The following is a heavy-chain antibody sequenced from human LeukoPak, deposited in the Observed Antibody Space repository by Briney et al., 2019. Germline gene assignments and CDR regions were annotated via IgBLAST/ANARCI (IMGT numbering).Heavy chain of an antibody. D-gene: IGHD1-26*01. Sequence: SETLSLTCTVSGGSISDYYLSWIRQPPGKGLEWIGFIYYSGSTNYNPSLKSRVTISVDTSKNQFSLKLSSVTAADTAVYYCAKGEVQYFFDFWGQGTLVTVSS. CDR3: AKGEVQYFFDF. CDR2: IYYSGST. J-gene: IGHJ4*02. CDR1: GGSISDYY. V-gene: IGHV4-59*01.